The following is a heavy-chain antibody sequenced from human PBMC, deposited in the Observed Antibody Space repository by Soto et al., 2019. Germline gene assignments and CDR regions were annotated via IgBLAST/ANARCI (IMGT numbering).Heavy chain of an antibody. CDR1: GGSISSGGYS. CDR3: ARGGDTAMLGHDAFDI. D-gene: IGHD5-18*01. V-gene: IGHV4-30-2*01. Sequence: QLQLQESGSGLVKPSQTLSLTCAVSGGSISSGGYSWSWIRQPPGKGLEWIGYIYHSGSTYYNPSLKSRVTISVDRSKNQFSLKLSSVTAADTAVYYCARGGDTAMLGHDAFDIWGQGTMVTVSS. J-gene: IGHJ3*02. CDR2: IYHSGST.